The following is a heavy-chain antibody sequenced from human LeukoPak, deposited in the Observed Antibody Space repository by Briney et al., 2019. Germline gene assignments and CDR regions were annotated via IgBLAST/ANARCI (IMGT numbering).Heavy chain of an antibody. Sequence: GASVKVSCKASGYTFTSYGISWVRQAPGQGLEWMGWISAYNGNTNYAQKLQGRVTMTTDTSTSTAYMELRSLRSDDTAVYYCAGQGHYYDSSGYERAFDIWGQGTMVTVSS. CDR3: AGQGHYYDSSGYERAFDI. D-gene: IGHD3-22*01. J-gene: IGHJ3*02. CDR1: GYTFTSYG. CDR2: ISAYNGNT. V-gene: IGHV1-18*01.